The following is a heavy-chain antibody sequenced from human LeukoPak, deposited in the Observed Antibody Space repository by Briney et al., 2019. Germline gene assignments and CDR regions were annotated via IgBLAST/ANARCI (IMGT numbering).Heavy chain of an antibody. V-gene: IGHV4-39*01. CDR2: IYYSGST. J-gene: IGHJ4*02. Sequence: PSETLSLTCTVSGGSISSSSYYWGWIRQPPGKGLEWLGSIYYSGSTYYNPSLKSRVTISVDTSKNQFSLKLSSVTAADTAVYHCARHAPPYSSGSEFDYWGQGTLVTVSS. CDR3: ARHAPPYSSGSEFDY. D-gene: IGHD6-19*01. CDR1: GGSISSSSYY.